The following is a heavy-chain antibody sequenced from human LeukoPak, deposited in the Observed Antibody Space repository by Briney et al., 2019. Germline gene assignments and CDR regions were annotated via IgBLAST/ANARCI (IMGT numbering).Heavy chain of an antibody. CDR2: IKQDGSEK. D-gene: IGHD2-15*01. J-gene: IGHJ4*02. CDR1: GFTFSTYW. V-gene: IGHV3-7*01. Sequence: PGGSLRLSCAASGFTFSTYWMNWVRQAPGKGLEWVANIKQDGSEKYYVDSVRGRFVVSRDNAKNSLYLQMNGLGAEDTAVYYCARGIVVPGIDYWGQGTRVTVSS. CDR3: ARGIVVPGIDY.